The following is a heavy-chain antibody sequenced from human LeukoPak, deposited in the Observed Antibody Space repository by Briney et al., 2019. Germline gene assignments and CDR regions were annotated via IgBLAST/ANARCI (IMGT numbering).Heavy chain of an antibody. Sequence: SDTLSLPCTLSSGSVTVYYWICLRQPPGEALEWIGYIYYSGSTNHNPPLKSRVTISVDTSKNQFSLKLSSVNAADTAVYYCARRRDRIRYSSSHSYYYMDGWGKGTTVTVSS. CDR1: SGSVTVYY. CDR3: ARRRDRIRYSSSHSYYYMDG. J-gene: IGHJ6*03. D-gene: IGHD6-13*01. CDR2: IYYSGST. V-gene: IGHV4-59*02.